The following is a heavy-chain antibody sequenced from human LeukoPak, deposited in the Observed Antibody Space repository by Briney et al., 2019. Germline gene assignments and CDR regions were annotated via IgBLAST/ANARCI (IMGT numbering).Heavy chain of an antibody. Sequence: PGGSLRLSCAASGFTFSSYSMNWVRQPPGKGLEWVSSISSSSSYIYYADSVKGRFTISRDNAKNSLYLQMNSLRAEDTAVYYCARGRYGDYYFDYWGQGTLVTVSS. CDR1: GFTFSSYS. V-gene: IGHV3-21*01. CDR2: ISSSSSYI. CDR3: ARGRYGDYYFDY. D-gene: IGHD4-17*01. J-gene: IGHJ4*02.